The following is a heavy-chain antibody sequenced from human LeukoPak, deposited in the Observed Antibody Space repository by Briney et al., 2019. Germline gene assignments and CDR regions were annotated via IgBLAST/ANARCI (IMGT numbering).Heavy chain of an antibody. D-gene: IGHD6-13*01. CDR1: GGSFSGYY. V-gene: IGHV4-34*01. Sequence: PSETLSLTCAVYGGSFSGYYWSWIRQPPGKGLEWIGEINHSGSTNYNPSLKSRVTISVDTSKNQFSLKLSSVTAADTAVYYCARGRRSSYNWFDPWGQGTLVTVSS. CDR3: ARGRRSSYNWFDP. CDR2: INHSGST. J-gene: IGHJ5*02.